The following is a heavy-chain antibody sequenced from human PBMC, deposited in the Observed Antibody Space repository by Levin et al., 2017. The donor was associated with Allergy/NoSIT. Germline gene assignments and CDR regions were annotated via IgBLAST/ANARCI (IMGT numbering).Heavy chain of an antibody. CDR2: IYPGDSDT. J-gene: IGHJ4*02. CDR3: AGQGEGGLRLGELSSGGSFDY. CDR1: GYSFTSYW. Sequence: GESLKISCKGSGYSFTSYWIGWVRQMPGKGLEWMGIIYPGDSDTRYSPSFQGQVTISADKSISTAYLQWSSLKASDIAMYYCAGQGEGGLRLGELSSGGSFDYWGQGTLVTVSS. D-gene: IGHD3-16*02. V-gene: IGHV5-51*01.